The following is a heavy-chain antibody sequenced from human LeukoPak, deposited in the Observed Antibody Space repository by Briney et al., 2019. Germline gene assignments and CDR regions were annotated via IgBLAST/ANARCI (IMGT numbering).Heavy chain of an antibody. CDR2: IKQDGSEK. J-gene: IGHJ5*02. CDR1: GLSFSDYS. V-gene: IGHV3-7*01. CDR3: ARGKKYSSGCWFDP. Sequence: GGSLRLSCVASGLSFSDYSMNWVRQAPGKGLEWVANIKQDGSEKYYVDSVKGRFTISRDNAKNSLYLQMNSLRAEDTAVYYCARGKKYSSGCWFDPWGQGTLVTVSS. D-gene: IGHD6-19*01.